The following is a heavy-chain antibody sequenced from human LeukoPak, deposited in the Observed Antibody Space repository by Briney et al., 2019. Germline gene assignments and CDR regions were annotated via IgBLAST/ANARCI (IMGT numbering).Heavy chain of an antibody. V-gene: IGHV4-59*12. CDR2: IHYSGST. Sequence: PSETLSLTCTVSGGSISSYYGSWIRQPPGEGLEWIGYIHYSGSTNYNPSLKSRVTISVDTSKNQFSLKLSSVTAADTAVYYCARDRCTDGSCYSDYWGQGTLVTVSS. J-gene: IGHJ4*02. D-gene: IGHD2-15*01. CDR3: ARDRCTDGSCYSDY. CDR1: GGSISSYY.